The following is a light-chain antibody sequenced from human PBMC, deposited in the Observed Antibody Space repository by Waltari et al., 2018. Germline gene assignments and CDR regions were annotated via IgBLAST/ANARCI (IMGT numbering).Light chain of an antibody. Sequence: EIALPQSPAILSFSPGERATLSCRASQSVGTYLAWYQQRPGQSPRLLIYDASYRATGIPARFSGSGSETDFTLTISSLQPEDFAVYYCQQRRSWPLTFGGGTRVQI. V-gene: IGKV3-11*01. CDR2: DAS. CDR1: QSVGTY. J-gene: IGKJ4*01. CDR3: QQRRSWPLT.